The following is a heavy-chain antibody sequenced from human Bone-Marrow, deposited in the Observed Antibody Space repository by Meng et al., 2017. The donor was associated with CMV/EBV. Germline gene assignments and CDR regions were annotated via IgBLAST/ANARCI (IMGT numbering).Heavy chain of an antibody. CDR2: IYYSGST. J-gene: IGHJ1*01. V-gene: IGHV4-39*01. CDR3: ATGARVVPAAIRHFQH. Sequence: SETLSLTCTVSGGSISSSSYYWGWIRQPPGKGLEWIGSIYYSGSTYYNPSLKRRVTISADTSKNQFSLNLSSVTAADTAVYYCATGARVVPAAIRHFQHWGQGTLVTVSS. CDR1: GGSISSSSYY. D-gene: IGHD2-2*02.